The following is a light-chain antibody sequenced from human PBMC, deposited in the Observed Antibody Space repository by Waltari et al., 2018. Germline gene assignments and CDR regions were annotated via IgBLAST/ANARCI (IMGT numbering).Light chain of an antibody. CDR1: QSIDNF. Sequence: EVVLTQSPATLSLSPGEGATLSCRARQSIDNFLAWYQQRPGQAPRLLIFDASNRATGIPARFSGSGSGTDFTLTISGLEPEDFAVYYCQQRSNWPLTFGGGTKVEMK. J-gene: IGKJ4*01. V-gene: IGKV3-11*01. CDR2: DAS. CDR3: QQRSNWPLT.